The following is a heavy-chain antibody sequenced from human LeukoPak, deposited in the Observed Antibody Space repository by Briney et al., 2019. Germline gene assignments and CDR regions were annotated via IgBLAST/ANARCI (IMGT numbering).Heavy chain of an antibody. CDR2: ISYDGSNK. V-gene: IGHV3-30*04. J-gene: IGHJ4*02. CDR3: AKDRKGYYDILTGYQREYLFDY. Sequence: PGGSLRLSCAASGFTFSSYAMHWVRQAPGKGLEWVALISYDGSNKYYADSVKGRFTISRDNSKNTLYLQMNSLRAEDTAVYYCAKDRKGYYDILTGYQREYLFDYWGQGTLVTVSS. CDR1: GFTFSSYA. D-gene: IGHD3-9*01.